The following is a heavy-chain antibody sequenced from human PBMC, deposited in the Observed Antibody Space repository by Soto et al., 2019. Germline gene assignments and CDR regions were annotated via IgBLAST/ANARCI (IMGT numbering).Heavy chain of an antibody. CDR2: ISWKSGSI. J-gene: IGHJ6*02. Sequence: DVQLVESGGDLVQPGRSPRLSCAASGFSFGDYAMHWVRQAPGKGLEWVSGISWKSGSIGYADSVKGRFTISRDNAKNSLYLQMNSLRAEDTALYYCAKSTGGTANGLDVWGQGTTVTVSS. V-gene: IGHV3-9*01. CDR3: AKSTGGTANGLDV. CDR1: GFSFGDYA. D-gene: IGHD2-8*02.